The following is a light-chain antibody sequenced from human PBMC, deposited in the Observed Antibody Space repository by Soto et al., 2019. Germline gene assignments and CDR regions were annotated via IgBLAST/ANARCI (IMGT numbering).Light chain of an antibody. J-gene: IGLJ3*02. CDR1: SSDVGSDNL. CDR3: CSYAGSSSFVV. V-gene: IGLV2-23*03. CDR2: EGS. Sequence: QSALTQPASVSGSPGQSIAISCTGISSDVGSDNLVSWYQQHPGKTPKLIIYEGSKRPSGVSNRFSGSKSGNTASLTISGLQAEDEADYYCCSYAGSSSFVVFGGGTKLTVL.